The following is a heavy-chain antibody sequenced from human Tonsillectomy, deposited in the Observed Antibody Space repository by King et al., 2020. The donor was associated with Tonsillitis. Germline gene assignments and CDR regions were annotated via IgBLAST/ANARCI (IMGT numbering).Heavy chain of an antibody. Sequence: QLVQSGAEVGKPGASVKISCKVSGYTFTTSALHWVRQAPGQSLEWMGWINAANGDTKYSPKFQGRVTITRDTFARTAYMELSSLTSADTAVFYCARGNRGRQNWFDPWGQGTLVTVSS. V-gene: IGHV1-3*01. CDR3: ARGNRGRQNWFDP. D-gene: IGHD1-14*01. CDR1: GYTFTTSA. CDR2: INAANGDT. J-gene: IGHJ5*02.